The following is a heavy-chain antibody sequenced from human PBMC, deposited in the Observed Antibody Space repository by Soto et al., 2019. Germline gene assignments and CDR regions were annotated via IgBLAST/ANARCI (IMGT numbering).Heavy chain of an antibody. D-gene: IGHD3-22*01. CDR1: GYTFTSYY. Sequence: ASVKVSCTASGYTFTSYYMHWVRQAPGQGLEWMGIINPSGGSTSYAQKFQGRVTMTRDTSTSTVYMELSSLRSEDTAVYYCARDLRYYDSSGYLGYWGQGTLVTVSS. J-gene: IGHJ4*02. V-gene: IGHV1-46*03. CDR3: ARDLRYYDSSGYLGY. CDR2: INPSGGST.